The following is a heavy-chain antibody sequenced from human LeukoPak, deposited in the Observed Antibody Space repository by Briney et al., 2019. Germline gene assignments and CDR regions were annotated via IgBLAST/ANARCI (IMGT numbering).Heavy chain of an antibody. CDR1: GYTFTGYY. CDR3: ARYGFSTIWQGGWHAFDI. J-gene: IGHJ3*02. CDR2: INPTVGDT. Sequence: ASVKVSCKASGYTFTGYYMHWVRQAPGQGLEWMGIINPTVGDTIYAQKFQGRVTMTRDMSTSTVYMELSSLRSDDTAVYYCARYGFSTIWQGGWHAFDIWGQGTMVTVSS. D-gene: IGHD6-13*01. V-gene: IGHV1-46*01.